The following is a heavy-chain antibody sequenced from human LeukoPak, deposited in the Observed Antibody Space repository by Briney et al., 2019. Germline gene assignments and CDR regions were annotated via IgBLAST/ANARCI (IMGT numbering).Heavy chain of an antibody. V-gene: IGHV3-21*01. CDR1: GFTFSSYS. Sequence: PGGSLRLSCAASGFTFSSYSMNWVRQAPGKGLEWVSSISSSSSYIYYADSVKGRFTISRDNAKNSLYLQMNSLRAEDTAVYYCARGQYSSSWYFDYWGQGTLVTVSS. D-gene: IGHD6-13*01. J-gene: IGHJ4*02. CDR3: ARGQYSSSWYFDY. CDR2: ISSSSSYI.